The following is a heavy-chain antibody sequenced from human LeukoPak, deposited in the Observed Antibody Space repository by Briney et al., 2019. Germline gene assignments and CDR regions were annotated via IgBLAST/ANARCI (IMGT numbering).Heavy chain of an antibody. J-gene: IGHJ5*02. CDR2: INHSGST. CDR3: AREPTYYDFWSGYYSVTGFDP. V-gene: IGHV4-34*01. CDR1: GGSFSGYY. Sequence: SETLSLTCAVYGGSFSGYYWSWIRQPPGKGLEWIGEINHSGSTNYNPSLKSRVTISVDTSKNQFYLKLSSVTAADTAVYYCAREPTYYDFWSGYYSVTGFDPWGQGTLVTVSS. D-gene: IGHD3-3*01.